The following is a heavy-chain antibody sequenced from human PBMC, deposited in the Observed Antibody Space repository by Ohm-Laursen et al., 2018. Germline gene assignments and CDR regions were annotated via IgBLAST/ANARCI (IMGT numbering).Heavy chain of an antibody. J-gene: IGHJ4*02. CDR2: IRFDGNNR. D-gene: IGHD1-26*01. CDR1: GFTFSSYD. Sequence: RSLRLSCAASGFTFSSYDMHWVRQAPGKGLEWVAAIRFDGNNRYYVDSVKGRFTISRDNSKNTLYLQMNSLRIEDTAVYYCAKDITVVGATAFDYWGQGTLVTVSS. CDR3: AKDITVVGATAFDY. V-gene: IGHV3-33*06.